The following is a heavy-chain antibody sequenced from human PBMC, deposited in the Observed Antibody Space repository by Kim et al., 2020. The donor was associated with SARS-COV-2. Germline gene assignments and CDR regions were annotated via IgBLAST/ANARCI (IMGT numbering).Heavy chain of an antibody. CDR1: GYTFNDYY. CDR3: THRYKLDYLSI. D-gene: IGHD1-1*01. V-gene: IGHV1-2*02. Sequence: ASVKVSCKTSGYTFNDYYIHWVRQAPGQALEWMGWISPSSGGTRFAQKFQDRLSMTRDTAINTAYMELGRLTFDDTATYFCTHRYKLDYLSIWGLGTMI. CDR2: ISPSSGGT. J-gene: IGHJ3*02.